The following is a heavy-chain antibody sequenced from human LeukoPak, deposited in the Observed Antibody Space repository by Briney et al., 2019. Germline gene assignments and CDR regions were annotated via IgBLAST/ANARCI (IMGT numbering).Heavy chain of an antibody. D-gene: IGHD3-9*01. CDR3: ARGEPHYDILTGYYKSRDKLGY. CDR1: GGSFSGYY. J-gene: IGHJ4*02. V-gene: IGHV4-34*01. Sequence: SETLSLTRAVYGGSFSGYYWSWIRQPPGKGLEWIEEINHSGSTNYNPSLKSRVTISVDTSKNQFSLKLSSVTAADTPLYYCARGEPHYDILTGYYKSRDKLGYWGQGTLVTVSS. CDR2: INHSGST.